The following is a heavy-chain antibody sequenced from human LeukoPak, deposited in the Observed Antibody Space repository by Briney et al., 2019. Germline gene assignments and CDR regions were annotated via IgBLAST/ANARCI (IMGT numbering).Heavy chain of an antibody. CDR1: GGSISSYY. Sequence: PSETLSLTCTVSGGSISSYYWSWIRQPPGKGLEWIGYIYYSGRTNYNPSLKSRVTISVDTSKNQFSLKLSSVTAADTAVYYCATLVSGYYYFDYWGQGTLVTVSS. CDR2: IYYSGRT. D-gene: IGHD3-22*01. CDR3: ATLVSGYYYFDY. V-gene: IGHV4-59*01. J-gene: IGHJ4*02.